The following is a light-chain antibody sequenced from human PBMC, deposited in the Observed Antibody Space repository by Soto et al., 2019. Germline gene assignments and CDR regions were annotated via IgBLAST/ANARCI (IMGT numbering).Light chain of an antibody. CDR3: QQYGHSPLT. V-gene: IGKV3-20*01. CDR2: GAS. Sequence: DIVLTQSPGTLSLSPGERATLSCTASQSVRSNFLAWYRQRPGQAPRLLIYGASSRAAGTPDRFSGSGSGTDFTLTTSRLEPEDFAVFYCQQYGHSPLTFGGGTKVEIK. CDR1: QSVRSNF. J-gene: IGKJ4*01.